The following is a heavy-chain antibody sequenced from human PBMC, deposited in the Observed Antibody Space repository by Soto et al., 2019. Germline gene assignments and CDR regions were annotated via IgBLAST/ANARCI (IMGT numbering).Heavy chain of an antibody. Sequence: EVQLLESGGGLVQPGGSLRLSCAASGFTFDNYGLSWVRQAPGKGLEWVSAISAASGSIYYADSVKGRSTISRDNSKNTVYLQMNSLGVEDMAVDYCAEYGGNWGGAAADYWGQGTLVTVSS. J-gene: IGHJ4*02. CDR1: GFTFDNYG. V-gene: IGHV3-23*01. D-gene: IGHD6-13*01. CDR2: ISAASGSI. CDR3: AEYGGNWGGAAADY.